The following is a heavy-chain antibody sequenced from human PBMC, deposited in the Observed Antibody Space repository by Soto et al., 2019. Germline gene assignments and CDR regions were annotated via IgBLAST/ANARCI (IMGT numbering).Heavy chain of an antibody. J-gene: IGHJ4*02. CDR2: IYYSGST. D-gene: IGHD3-16*01. V-gene: IGHV4-59*01. CDR3: ARYDAGEYYFDY. Sequence: ETLSLTCTVSGGSISSYYWSWIRQPPGKGLEWIGYIYYSGSTNYNPSLESRVTISVDTSKKQFSLKLSSVTAADTAVYYCARYDAGEYYFDYWGQGTLVTVSS. CDR1: GGSISSYY.